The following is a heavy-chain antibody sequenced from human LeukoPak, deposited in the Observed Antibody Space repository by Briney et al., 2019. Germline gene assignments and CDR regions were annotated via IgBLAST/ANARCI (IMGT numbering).Heavy chain of an antibody. V-gene: IGHV3-64*04. Sequence: GGSLRLSCSASGFPFNTYAIHWVRQAPGKGLEYVAGISSNGDNTDFADSAKGRFTISRDNAKNSLYLQMNSLRDEDTALYYCAKDITGGRSSPYFDSWGQGTLVTVSS. J-gene: IGHJ4*02. CDR2: ISSNGDNT. CDR3: AKDITGGRSSPYFDS. D-gene: IGHD1-14*01. CDR1: GFPFNTYA.